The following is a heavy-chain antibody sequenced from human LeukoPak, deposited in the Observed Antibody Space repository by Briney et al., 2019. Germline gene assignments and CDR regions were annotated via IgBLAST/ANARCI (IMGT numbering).Heavy chain of an antibody. CDR3: VRGIAVAGYYYYMDV. Sequence: PGGSLRLSCAASGFTFSSYSMNWVRQAPGKGLEWVSSISSSSSYIYYADSVKGRFTTSRDNAKNSLNLQMISLRAEDTAVYQCVRGIAVAGYYYYMDVWGKGTTVTVSS. D-gene: IGHD6-19*01. V-gene: IGHV3-21*01. CDR2: ISSSSSYI. CDR1: GFTFSSYS. J-gene: IGHJ6*03.